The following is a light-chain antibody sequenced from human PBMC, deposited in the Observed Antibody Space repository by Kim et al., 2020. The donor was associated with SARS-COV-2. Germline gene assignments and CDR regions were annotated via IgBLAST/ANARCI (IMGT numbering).Light chain of an antibody. J-gene: IGKJ4*01. CDR1: QGIRTY. V-gene: IGKV1-8*01. CDR3: QQYYSYPLP. CDR2: AAS. Sequence: AIRITQSPSSFTASTGDRVTITCRASQGIRTYLAWYQQKPGKAPNLLIYAASTLQSGVPSRFSGSGSGTDFTLTISCLQSEDFATYYCQQYYSYPLPFGGGTKVDIK.